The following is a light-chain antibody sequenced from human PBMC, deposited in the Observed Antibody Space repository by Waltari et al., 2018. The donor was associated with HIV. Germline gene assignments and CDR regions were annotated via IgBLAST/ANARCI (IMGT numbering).Light chain of an antibody. V-gene: IGKV3-11*01. Sequence: EIVLTQSPATLSLSPGETAILSCRASQTVSTFLAWYQQKPGQSPRLLISGVSARAPGIPVRFSGSGSETDFTLTISGLEPDDFAVYFCQQRKYLYTFGQGTKVEI. CDR3: QQRKYLYT. J-gene: IGKJ2*01. CDR1: QTVSTF. CDR2: GVS.